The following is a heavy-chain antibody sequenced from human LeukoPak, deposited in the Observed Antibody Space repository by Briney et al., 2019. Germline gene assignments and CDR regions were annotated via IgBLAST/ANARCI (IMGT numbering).Heavy chain of an antibody. J-gene: IGHJ6*03. D-gene: IGHD2-21*01. CDR1: GYTFTSYD. CDR3: ARGIAEAMDV. CDR2: MNPNSGNT. Sequence: ALVKVSCKASGYTFTSYDINLVRHATGQGLEWMGWMNPNSGNTGYAQKFQGRVTMTRNTPISTAYMELSSLRSEDTAVYYCARGIAEAMDVWGKGTTVTVSS. V-gene: IGHV1-8*01.